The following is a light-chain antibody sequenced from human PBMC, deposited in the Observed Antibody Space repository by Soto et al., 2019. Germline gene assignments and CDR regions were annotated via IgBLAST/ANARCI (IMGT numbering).Light chain of an antibody. Sequence: DIQMTQSPSSVSASVGDRVSITCRANQTIRNFLQWYQQKPGKVPKFLIYAASSLVDGVPSRFSGSGSGADFTLTISSLQPEDFATYYCQQSYSIPYTFGQGTKLDIK. CDR3: QQSYSIPYT. J-gene: IGKJ2*01. CDR1: QTIRNF. CDR2: AAS. V-gene: IGKV1-39*01.